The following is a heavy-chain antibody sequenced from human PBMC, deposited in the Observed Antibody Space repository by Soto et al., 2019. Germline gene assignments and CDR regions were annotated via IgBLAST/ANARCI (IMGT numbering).Heavy chain of an antibody. CDR2: IYYSGST. J-gene: IGHJ4*02. V-gene: IGHV4-59*01. Sequence: SETLSITCPVWGDCISSYSWNWVRQPPGKGLEWIRYIYYSGSTNYNPSLKSRVTISVDTSKNQFSLKLSSVTAADTGVYYCARQYYDSSGYLDYWGQGTLVTAPQ. D-gene: IGHD3-22*01. CDR3: ARQYYDSSGYLDY. CDR1: GDCISSYS.